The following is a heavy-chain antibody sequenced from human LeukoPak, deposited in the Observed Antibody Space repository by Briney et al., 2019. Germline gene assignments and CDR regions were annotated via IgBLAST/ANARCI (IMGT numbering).Heavy chain of an antibody. CDR2: ISSSSSYI. V-gene: IGHV3-21*01. CDR3: ARVDYDFWSGYFPDY. D-gene: IGHD3-3*01. CDR1: GFTFSSYS. Sequence: GGSLRLSCAASGFTFSSYSMNWVRQAPGKGLEWVSSISSSSSYIYYADSVKGRFTISRDNAKNSLYLQMNSLRAEDTAVYYCARVDYDFWSGYFPDYWGQGTLVTVSS. J-gene: IGHJ4*02.